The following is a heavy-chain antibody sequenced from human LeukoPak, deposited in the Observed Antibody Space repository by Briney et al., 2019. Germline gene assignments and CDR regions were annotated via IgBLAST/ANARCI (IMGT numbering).Heavy chain of an antibody. CDR1: GYTFTGYY. V-gene: IGHV1-2*02. J-gene: IGHJ5*02. CDR3: ARDMRTMIVVSNWFDP. CDR2: INPNSGGT. Sequence: ASVKVSCKASGYTFTGYYMHWVRHAPGQGLEWMVWINPNSGGTNYAQKFQGRVTMTRDTSISTGYMELSRLRSDDSAVYYCARDMRTMIVVSNWFDPWGQGTLVTVSS. D-gene: IGHD3-22*01.